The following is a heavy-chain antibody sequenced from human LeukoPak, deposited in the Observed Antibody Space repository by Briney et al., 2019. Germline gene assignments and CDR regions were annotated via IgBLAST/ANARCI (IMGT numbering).Heavy chain of an antibody. D-gene: IGHD1-1*01. CDR1: GFTFSRYW. CDR3: ATTRGFDY. V-gene: IGHV3-7*03. Sequence: GRSLRLSCAASGFTFSRYWMSWVRQTPGKGLEWVANIKEDGGEKYYVDSVKGRFTISRDNAKSSLFLQMNSLRTEDTAVYYCATTRGFDYWGQGTLVTVSS. J-gene: IGHJ4*02. CDR2: IKEDGGEK.